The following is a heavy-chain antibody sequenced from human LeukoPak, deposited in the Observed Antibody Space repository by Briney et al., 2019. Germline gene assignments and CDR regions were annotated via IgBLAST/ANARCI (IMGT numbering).Heavy chain of an antibody. Sequence: PSETLSLTCTVSGGSISSSSYYWGWIRQPPGKGLEWIGSIYYTGSTYYNPSLKSRVTLSVDTSKNQFSLKLSSVTAADTAVYYCARDRVREMATITDYWGQGTLVTVSS. D-gene: IGHD5-24*01. CDR1: GGSISSSSYY. CDR3: ARDRVREMATITDY. CDR2: IYYTGST. J-gene: IGHJ4*02. V-gene: IGHV4-39*07.